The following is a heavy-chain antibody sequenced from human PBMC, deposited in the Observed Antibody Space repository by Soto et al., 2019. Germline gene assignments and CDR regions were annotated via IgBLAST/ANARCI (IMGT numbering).Heavy chain of an antibody. J-gene: IGHJ5*02. CDR1: GYSFTVYW. CDR2: IDPSDSYT. D-gene: IGHD3-16*01. CDR3: ARHEGGLKNWFAP. Sequence: EVQLVQSGAEVKKPGESLRISCKGSGYSFTVYWISWVRQMPGKGLEWMGRIDPSDSYTNYSPSFQGHVTISADKSISTASLQWSSLKASDTAMYYCARHEGGLKNWFAPWGQGTLVTVSS. V-gene: IGHV5-10-1*01.